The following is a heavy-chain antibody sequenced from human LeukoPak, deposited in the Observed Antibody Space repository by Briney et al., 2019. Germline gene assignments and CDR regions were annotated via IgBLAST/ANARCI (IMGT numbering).Heavy chain of an antibody. J-gene: IGHJ6*03. CDR1: GGSISSSNW. D-gene: IGHD1-26*01. V-gene: IGHV4-4*02. Sequence: SETLSLTCAVSGGSISSSNWWSWVRQPPGKGLEWIGEIYHSGSTNYNPSLKSRVTISVDKSKNQFSLKLSSVTAADTALYYCARTGGSFYFYYYMDVWGKGTTITVSS. CDR2: IYHSGST. CDR3: ARTGGSFYFYYYMDV.